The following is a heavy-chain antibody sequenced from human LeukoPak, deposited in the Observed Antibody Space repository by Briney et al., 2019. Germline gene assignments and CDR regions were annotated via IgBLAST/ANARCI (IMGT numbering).Heavy chain of an antibody. CDR3: AIDGYDPFDY. CDR1: GGTFSSYA. CDR2: IIPILGIA. Sequence: GASVKVSCKASGGTFSSYAISWVRQAPGQGLEWMGRIIPILGIANYAQKFQGRVTITTDKSTSTAYMELSSLRSEDTAVYYCAIDGYDPFDYWGQGTLVTVSS. V-gene: IGHV1-69*04. D-gene: IGHD5-12*01. J-gene: IGHJ4*02.